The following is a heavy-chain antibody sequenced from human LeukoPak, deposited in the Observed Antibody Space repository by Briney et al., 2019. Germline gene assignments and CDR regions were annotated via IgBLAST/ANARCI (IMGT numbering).Heavy chain of an antibody. J-gene: IGHJ4*02. V-gene: IGHV3-30*18. D-gene: IGHD6-19*01. CDR3: AKDGPRYSSGWYLEY. Sequence: GGSLRLSCAASGFTVSSNYMSWVRQAPGKGLEWVAVISYDGSNKYYADSVKGRFTISRDNSKNMLYLQMNSLRVEDTAVYYCAKDGPRYSSGWYLEYWGQGTLVTVSS. CDR2: ISYDGSNK. CDR1: GFTVSSNY.